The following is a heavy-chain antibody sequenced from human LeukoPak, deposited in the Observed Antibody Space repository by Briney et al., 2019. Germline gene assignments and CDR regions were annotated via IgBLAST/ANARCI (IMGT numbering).Heavy chain of an antibody. D-gene: IGHD1-26*01. CDR2: INPNSGGT. Sequence: PRASVKVSCKASGYTFTGYYMHWVRQAPGQGLEWMGWINPNSGGTKYVQKFQGRVTMTRDTSISTAYMELRRLRSDDTAVYYCATSGDVEWELHVYWGQGTLVTVSS. V-gene: IGHV1-2*02. CDR3: ATSGDVEWELHVY. CDR1: GYTFTGYY. J-gene: IGHJ4*02.